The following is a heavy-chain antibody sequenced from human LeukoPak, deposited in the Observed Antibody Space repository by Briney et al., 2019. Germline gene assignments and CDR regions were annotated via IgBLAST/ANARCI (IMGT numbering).Heavy chain of an antibody. J-gene: IGHJ4*02. CDR1: GGSISSYY. CDR3: ARENVLRFLEWLSYFDY. Sequence: SETLSLTCTVSGGSISSYYWSWIRQPAGKGLEWIGRIYTSGSTNYNPSLKSRVTMSVDTSKNQFSLKLSSVTAADTAVYYCARENVLRFLEWLSYFDYWGQGALVTVSS. CDR2: IYTSGST. V-gene: IGHV4-4*07. D-gene: IGHD3-3*01.